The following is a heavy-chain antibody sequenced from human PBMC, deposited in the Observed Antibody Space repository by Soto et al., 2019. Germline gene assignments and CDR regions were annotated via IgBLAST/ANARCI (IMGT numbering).Heavy chain of an antibody. J-gene: IGHJ4*02. CDR3: ARESGYGLLFAI. CDR2: ISAYNGNT. V-gene: IGHV1-18*01. Sequence: QVQLVQSGVEVKKPGASVTVSCKASGYTFTRYGISWVRQAPGQGLEWMGWISAYNGNTTYAQKFQGRVTMTTDTAPSTAYLELRSLRSGDTAVYSCARESGYGLLFAIWGQGTLVTVSS. D-gene: IGHD6-25*01. CDR1: GYTFTRYG.